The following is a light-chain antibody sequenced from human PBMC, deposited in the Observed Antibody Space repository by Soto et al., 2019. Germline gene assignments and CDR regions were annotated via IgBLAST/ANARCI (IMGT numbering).Light chain of an antibody. V-gene: IGLV1-44*01. CDR2: NNN. Sequence: QSVLTQPPSASGTPGQRVTISCSGSSSNIGSNTVNWYQQLPGTAPKLLIYNNNQRPSGVPDRFSGSKSGTSASLAISGLQSEDDADYYCAAWDDSLNGLVFGNGTKVTVL. CDR1: SSNIGSNT. CDR3: AAWDDSLNGLV. J-gene: IGLJ1*01.